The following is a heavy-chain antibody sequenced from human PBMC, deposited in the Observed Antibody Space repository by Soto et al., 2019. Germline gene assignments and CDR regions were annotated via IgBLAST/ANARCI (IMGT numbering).Heavy chain of an antibody. J-gene: IGHJ6*02. Sequence: ASVKVSCKTSGYTFTRYYIHWVRQAPGQGLEWMGIIYPNGGSTSYPQKFQGRVTMTRDTSTSTVYMELSSLRSEDTAMYYCARGESDGMDVWGQGTTVTVLL. V-gene: IGHV1-46*01. CDR2: IYPNGGST. CDR3: ARGESDGMDV. CDR1: GYTFTRYY.